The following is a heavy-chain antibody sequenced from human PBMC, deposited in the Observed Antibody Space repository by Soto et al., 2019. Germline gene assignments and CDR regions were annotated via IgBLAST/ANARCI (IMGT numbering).Heavy chain of an antibody. CDR3: ARHPGGYSSSWEPYYYYGMDV. V-gene: IGHV4-39*01. D-gene: IGHD6-13*01. CDR1: GGSISSSIYY. CDR2: IYDSGNT. J-gene: IGHJ6*02. Sequence: PSETLSRTCTVSGGSISSSIYYWVWIRQPPGQVLDSIRTIYDSGNTYYNPSLKSRVSISVDTSKNHFSLKLSSVTDADTAVYYCARHPGGYSSSWEPYYYYGMDVWGQGTTVTVSS.